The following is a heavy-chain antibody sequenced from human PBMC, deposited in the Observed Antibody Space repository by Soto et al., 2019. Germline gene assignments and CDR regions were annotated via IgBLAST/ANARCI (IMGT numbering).Heavy chain of an antibody. J-gene: IGHJ4*02. CDR1: VGSIHSNDYY. V-gene: IGHV4-39*01. CDR2: IAYNGVT. D-gene: IGHD2-15*01. Sequence: QVQLQESGPGLVKPSETLSLTCTVSVGSIHSNDYYWGWIRQPPAKGLEWIGNIAYNGVTSYNPALRTSVTLTRDTSKNQFSLMLTSVTAADTALYSCAEVLVAATKTADSHSWGPGILVTVSS. CDR3: AEVLVAATKTADSHS.